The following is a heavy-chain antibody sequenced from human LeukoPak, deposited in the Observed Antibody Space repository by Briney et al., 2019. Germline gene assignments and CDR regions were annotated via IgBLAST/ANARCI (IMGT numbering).Heavy chain of an antibody. CDR2: ISGSGGST. CDR3: AKDGYSSSYFDY. J-gene: IGHJ4*02. Sequence: GGSLRLSCAASGFTFSSYAMSWVRQAPGKGLEWVSAISGSGGSTYYADSVKGRFTISRDNSKNTLYLQMNNLRAKDTAVYYCAKDGYSSSYFDYWGQGTLVTVSS. V-gene: IGHV3-23*01. D-gene: IGHD6-6*01. CDR1: GFTFSSYA.